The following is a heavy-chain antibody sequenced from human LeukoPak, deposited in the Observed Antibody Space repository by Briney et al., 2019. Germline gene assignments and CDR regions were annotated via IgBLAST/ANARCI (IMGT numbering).Heavy chain of an antibody. CDR1: GFTVSSNY. D-gene: IGHD6-19*01. CDR3: ARDSGEGEYSSGLNFDY. CDR2: IWYDGSNK. V-gene: IGHV3-33*08. J-gene: IGHJ4*02. Sequence: PGGSLRLSCAASGFTVSSNYMSWVRQAPGKGLEWVAVIWYDGSNKYYADSVKGRFTISRDNSKNTLYLQMNSLRAEDTAVYYCARDSGEGEYSSGLNFDYWGQGTLVTVSS.